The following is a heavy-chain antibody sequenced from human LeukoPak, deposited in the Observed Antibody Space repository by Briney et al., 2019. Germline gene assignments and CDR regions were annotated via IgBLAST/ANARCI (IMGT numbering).Heavy chain of an antibody. CDR2: IYSSGST. V-gene: IGHV4-39*01. D-gene: IGHD3-9*01. CDR3: ARSIQDYDILNY. Sequence: PSETLSLTCTVSGGSISSSSYYWGWIRQPPGKGLEWIGSIYSSGSTHYNPSLKSRVTISVDTSKNQFSLKLNSVTAADTAVYYCARSIQDYDILNYWGQGTLVTVSS. CDR1: GGSISSSSYY. J-gene: IGHJ4*02.